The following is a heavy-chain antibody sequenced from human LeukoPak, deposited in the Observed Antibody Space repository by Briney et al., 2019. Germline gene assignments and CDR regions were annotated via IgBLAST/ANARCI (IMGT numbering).Heavy chain of an antibody. V-gene: IGHV1-8*01. D-gene: IGHD1-26*01. J-gene: IGHJ4*02. CDR3: ARVIVGATSDY. Sequence: GASLKVSCKASGCTFTSYDINWVRQATGEGLEWMGWMNPNSGNTGYAQKFQGRGTMTRSTSISTAYMRLSSLRSEDTAVYYCARVIVGATSDYWGQGTLVTASS. CDR2: MNPNSGNT. CDR1: GCTFTSYD.